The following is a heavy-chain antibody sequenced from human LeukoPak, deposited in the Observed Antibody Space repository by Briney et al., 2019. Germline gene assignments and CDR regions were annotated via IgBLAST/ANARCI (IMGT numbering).Heavy chain of an antibody. CDR1: GGSISSYY. CDR3: ARKPDSRNWFDP. V-gene: IGHV4-59*12. D-gene: IGHD3-22*01. Sequence: SETLSLTCTVSGGSISSYYWSWIRQPPGKGLEWIGYIYYSGSTNYNPSLKSRVTMSVDTSKNEISLKVTSVTAVDTAVYYCARKPDSRNWFDPWGQGTLVTVSS. CDR2: IYYSGST. J-gene: IGHJ5*02.